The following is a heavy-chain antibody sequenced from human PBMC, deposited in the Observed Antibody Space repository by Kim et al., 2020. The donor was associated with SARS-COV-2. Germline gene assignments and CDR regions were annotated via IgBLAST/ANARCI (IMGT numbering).Heavy chain of an antibody. J-gene: IGHJ4*02. D-gene: IGHD3-22*01. CDR3: ARDWGYYDSSGYYYQDFDY. CDR1: GYTFTSYG. V-gene: IGHV1-18*01. CDR2: ISAYNGNT. Sequence: ASVKVSCKASGYTFTSYGISWVRQAPGQGLEWMGWISAYNGNTNYAQKLQGRVTMTTDTSTSTAYMELRSLRSDDTAVYYCARDWGYYDSSGYYYQDFDYWGQGTLVTVSS.